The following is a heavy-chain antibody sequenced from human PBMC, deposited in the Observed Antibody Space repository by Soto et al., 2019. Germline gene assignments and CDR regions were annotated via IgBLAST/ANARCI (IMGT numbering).Heavy chain of an antibody. CDR2: ISSNGGST. CDR3: VKDRWVDY. V-gene: IGHV3-64D*06. Sequence: GGSVRLSXSVSGFTFSSYAMHWVRQAPGKGLEYVSSISSNGGSTYYPDSVKGRFTISRDNSKNTLYLQMSSLRVEDTAVYYCVKDRWVDYWGQGTLVTVSS. D-gene: IGHD6-13*01. J-gene: IGHJ4*02. CDR1: GFTFSSYA.